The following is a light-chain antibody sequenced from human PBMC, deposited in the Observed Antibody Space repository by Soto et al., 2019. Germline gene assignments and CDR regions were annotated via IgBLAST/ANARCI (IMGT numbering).Light chain of an antibody. CDR3: QQYTDWPWGT. Sequence: EIVMTQSPATLSLSPGETATLSCRARQSVHSNLAWFQQHPGQAPRLLIYGASSRATGIPVRFSGSGSGTEFTLTISSLQPEDFAVYYCQQYTDWPWGTFGGGTKVGIK. V-gene: IGKV3-15*01. CDR2: GAS. CDR1: QSVHSN. J-gene: IGKJ4*01.